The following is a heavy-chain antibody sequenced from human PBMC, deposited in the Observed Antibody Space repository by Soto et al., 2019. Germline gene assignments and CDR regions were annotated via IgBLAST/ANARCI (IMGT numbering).Heavy chain of an antibody. CDR3: ASVATKLQNRLWFGDSDPDAFDI. CDR1: GYTFTSYD. D-gene: IGHD3-10*01. Sequence: QVQLVQSGAEVKKPGASVKVSCKASGYTFTSYDINWVRQATGQGLEWMGWMNPNSGNTGYAQKFQGRVTMTRNTSISTGYMELSSLRSEDTDVYYCASVATKLQNRLWFGDSDPDAFDIWGQGTMVTVSS. V-gene: IGHV1-8*01. J-gene: IGHJ3*02. CDR2: MNPNSGNT.